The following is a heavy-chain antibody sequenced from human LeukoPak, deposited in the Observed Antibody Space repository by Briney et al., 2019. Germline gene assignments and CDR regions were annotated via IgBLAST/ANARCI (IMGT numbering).Heavy chain of an antibody. J-gene: IGHJ5*02. Sequence: SVKVSCKASGGTFSSYAISWVRQAPGQGLEWMGGIIPIFGTANYAQKFQGRVTITADESTSTAYMELSSLRSEDTAVYYCARGLSYCSSTSCYAWFDPWGQGTLVTVSS. CDR3: ARGLSYCSSTSCYAWFDP. CDR1: GGTFSSYA. CDR2: IIPIFGTA. V-gene: IGHV1-69*13. D-gene: IGHD2-2*01.